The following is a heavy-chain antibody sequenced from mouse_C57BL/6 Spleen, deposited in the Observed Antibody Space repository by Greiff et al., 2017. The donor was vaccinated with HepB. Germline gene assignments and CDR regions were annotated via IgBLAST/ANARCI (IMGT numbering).Heavy chain of an antibody. D-gene: IGHD4-1*01. CDR2: IDPSDSET. J-gene: IGHJ4*01. CDR1: GYTFTSYW. CDR3: ARGLGREAMDY. V-gene: IGHV1-52*01. Sequence: QVQLQQPGAELVRPGSSVKLSCKASGYTFTSYWMHWVKQRPIQGLEWIGNIDPSDSETHYNQKFKDKATLTVDKSSSTAYMQLSSLTSEDSAVYYCARGLGREAMDYWGQGTSVTGSS.